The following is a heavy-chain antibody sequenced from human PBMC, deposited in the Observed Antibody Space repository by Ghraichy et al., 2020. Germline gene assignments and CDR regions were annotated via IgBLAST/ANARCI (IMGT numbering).Heavy chain of an antibody. Sequence: GGSLRLSCAASGFTFSNYWMSWVRQAPGKGLEWVANIRQDGSEKYYVDSLKGRFTISRDNAKNSLFLQADSLRAEETAVYYCARGQRRSSSGKSSRTYYFDDWGQGTLVTVSS. CDR3: ARGQRRSSSGKSSRTYYFDD. V-gene: IGHV3-7*03. CDR1: GFTFSNYW. D-gene: IGHD6-19*01. CDR2: IRQDGSEK. J-gene: IGHJ4*02.